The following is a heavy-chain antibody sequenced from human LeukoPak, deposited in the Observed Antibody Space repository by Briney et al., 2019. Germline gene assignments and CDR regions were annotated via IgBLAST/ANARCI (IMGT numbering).Heavy chain of an antibody. CDR2: INPNSGGT. V-gene: IGHV1-2*02. J-gene: IGHJ4*02. Sequence: ASVKVSCKASGYTFTGYYMHWVRQAPGQGLEWMGWINPNSGGTNYAQKFQGRVTMTRDTSISTAYMELSRLRSDDTAVYYCARVRMAAAGTSNYWGQGTLVTVSS. CDR1: GYTFTGYY. D-gene: IGHD6-13*01. CDR3: ARVRMAAAGTSNY.